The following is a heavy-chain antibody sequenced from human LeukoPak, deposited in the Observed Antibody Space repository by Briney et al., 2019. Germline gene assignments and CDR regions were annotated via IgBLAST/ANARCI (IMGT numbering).Heavy chain of an antibody. CDR3: ARPLGEQWIFEWDY. D-gene: IGHD6-19*01. J-gene: IGHJ4*02. V-gene: IGHV4-39*07. CDR1: GGSISSSSYY. Sequence: SETLSLTCTVSGGSISSSSYYWGWVRQPPGKGLEWIGSIYYSGSTYYNPSLKSRVTISVDTSKNQFSLKLSSVTAADTAVYYCARPLGEQWIFEWDYWGQGTLVTVSS. CDR2: IYYSGST.